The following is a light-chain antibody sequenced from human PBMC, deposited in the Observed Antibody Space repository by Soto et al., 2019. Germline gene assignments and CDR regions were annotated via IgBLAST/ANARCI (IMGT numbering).Light chain of an antibody. J-gene: IGKJ1*01. CDR1: QIVSNV. CDR2: DIS. V-gene: IGKV1-13*02. Sequence: IRMTQSPSTLSASKGDRVTITCRASQIVSNVLAWFQQKPGRAPKLLIFDISNLASGVPSRFSGSGSGSATEFTLTISSLQPEDVAPYYCQNFDSAPQPFGQGTKVDIK. CDR3: QNFDSAPQP.